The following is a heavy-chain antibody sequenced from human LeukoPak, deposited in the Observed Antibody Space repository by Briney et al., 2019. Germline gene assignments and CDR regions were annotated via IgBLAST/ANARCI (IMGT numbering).Heavy chain of an antibody. D-gene: IGHD2-15*01. CDR2: MNPNSGNT. CDR3: ARAPYSNLDSGGIDY. V-gene: IGHV1-8*03. Sequence: GASVKVSCKASGYTFTSYDINWVRQATGQGLEWMGWMNPNSGNTGYAQKFQGRVTITRNTSISTAYMELSSLRAEDTAVYNCARAPYSNLDSGGIDYWGQGTLVTVSS. CDR1: GYTFTSYD. J-gene: IGHJ4*02.